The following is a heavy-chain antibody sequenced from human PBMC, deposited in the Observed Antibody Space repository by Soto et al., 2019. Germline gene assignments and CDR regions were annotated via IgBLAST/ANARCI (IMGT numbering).Heavy chain of an antibody. Sequence: GASVKVSCKASGYTFTGYYMHWVRQAPGQGLEWMGWINPNSGGTNYAQKFQGRVTMTRDTSISTAYMELSRLRSDDTAVYYCARLGLKSHYYDSPDIWGPGTMVTVSS. CDR1: GYTFTGYY. D-gene: IGHD3-22*01. CDR2: INPNSGGT. J-gene: IGHJ3*02. CDR3: ARLGLKSHYYDSPDI. V-gene: IGHV1-2*02.